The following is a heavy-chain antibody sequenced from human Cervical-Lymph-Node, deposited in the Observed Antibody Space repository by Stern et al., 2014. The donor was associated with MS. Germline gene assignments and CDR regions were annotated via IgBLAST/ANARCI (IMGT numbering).Heavy chain of an antibody. V-gene: IGHV3-11*01. J-gene: IGHJ4*02. CDR1: GFNFNDLY. CDR3: STLVAH. D-gene: IGHD3-16*02. Sequence: VQLVESGGGLVKPGGSLRLSCAASGFNFNDLYINWVRQRPGKGLEWISYLSSSGDTEHYADSLKGRFIVYREKASKSFYLQMDSLRAEDTAIYYCSTLVAHWGQGTLVTVSS. CDR2: LSSSGDTE.